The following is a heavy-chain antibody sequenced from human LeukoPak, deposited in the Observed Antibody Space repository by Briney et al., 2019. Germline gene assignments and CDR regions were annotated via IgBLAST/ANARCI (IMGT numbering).Heavy chain of an antibody. CDR1: GFTFSSYA. V-gene: IGHV3-48*04. J-gene: IGHJ4*02. D-gene: IGHD6-6*01. Sequence: GGSLRLSCAASGFTFSSYAMSWVRQAPGKGLEWVSYISSSGNTIYYVDSVKGRFTISRDNAKNSLYLQMNSLRAEDTAVYYCARVKCSSSTYFDYWGQGTLVTVSS. CDR2: ISSSGNTI. CDR3: ARVKCSSSTYFDY.